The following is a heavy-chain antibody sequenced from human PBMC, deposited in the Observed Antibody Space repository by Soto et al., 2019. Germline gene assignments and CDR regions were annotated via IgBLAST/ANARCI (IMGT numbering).Heavy chain of an antibody. CDR3: ARGDYGDYYYYSYGMDV. V-gene: IGHV3-30-3*01. D-gene: IGHD4-17*01. CDR2: ISYDGSNK. Sequence: QVQLVESGGGVVQPGRSLRLSCAASGFTFSSYAMHWVRQAPGKGLEWVAVISYDGSNKYYADSVKGRFTISRDNSMNTLYLQMNSLRAEDTAVYYCARGDYGDYYYYSYGMDVWGQGTTVTVSS. CDR1: GFTFSSYA. J-gene: IGHJ6*02.